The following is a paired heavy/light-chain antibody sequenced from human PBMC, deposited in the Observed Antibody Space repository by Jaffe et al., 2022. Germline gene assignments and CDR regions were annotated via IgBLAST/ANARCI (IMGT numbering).Light chain of an antibody. CDR2: VNSDGSH. CDR1: SGHTTYS. J-gene: IGLJ2*01. Sequence: QVVLTQSPSASASLGASVKLTCTLSSGHTTYSIAWHQQQPEKGPRYLMKVNSDGSHNKGDGIPDRFSGSSSGAERYLTISSLQSEDEGDYYCQTWGSGIHVVFGGGTKMTVL. CDR3: QTWGSGIHVV. V-gene: IGLV4-69*01.
Heavy chain of an antibody. J-gene: IGHJ6*03. Sequence: QVQVEESGGGVVQPGGSLRLSCATSGFTFSTYGMHWVRQAPGKGLEWVAFIRNDGSNTYYADSVKGRFTISRDNSKNTLSLQMNSLRAEDTAVYYCAKDFRAEIGYMNVWGKGTTVIVSS. CDR1: GFTFSTYG. CDR2: IRNDGSNT. V-gene: IGHV3-30*02. CDR3: AKDFRAEIGYMNV.